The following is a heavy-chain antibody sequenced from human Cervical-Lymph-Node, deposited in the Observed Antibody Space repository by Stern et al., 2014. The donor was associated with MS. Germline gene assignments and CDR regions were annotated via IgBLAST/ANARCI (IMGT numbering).Heavy chain of an antibody. CDR2: INPSSGSA. CDR3: ARGPLMRGWFDP. V-gene: IGHV1-46*01. J-gene: IGHJ5*02. Sequence: QLVQSGADVKKPGASVRVSCKTSEDTFTDYYIHWVRQAPGQGLQWMGVINPSSGSATYAQKFQGRVTKTRDKSTTTVYMELSSLRSEDTAVYYCARGPLMRGWFDPWGQGTLVTVSS. CDR1: EDTFTDYY.